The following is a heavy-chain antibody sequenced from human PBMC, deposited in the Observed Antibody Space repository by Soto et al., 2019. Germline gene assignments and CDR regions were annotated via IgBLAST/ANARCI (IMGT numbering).Heavy chain of an antibody. J-gene: IGHJ3*02. Sequence: ASVKVSCKASGYTFTSYAMHWVRQAPGQRLEWMGWINAGNGNTKYSQKFQGRVTITRDTSASTAYMELSSLRSEDTAVYYCARLEGLGYCSGGSCYPRVYAFDIWGQGTMVTVSS. V-gene: IGHV1-3*01. CDR3: ARLEGLGYCSGGSCYPRVYAFDI. D-gene: IGHD2-15*01. CDR2: INAGNGNT. CDR1: GYTFTSYA.